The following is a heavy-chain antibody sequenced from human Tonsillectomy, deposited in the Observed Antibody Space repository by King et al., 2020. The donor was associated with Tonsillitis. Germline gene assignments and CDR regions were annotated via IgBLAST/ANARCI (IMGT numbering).Heavy chain of an antibody. CDR3: ARLVIRGESNAGGDY. CDR1: GYTFTNYA. CDR2: MNPNSGNT. J-gene: IGHJ4*02. V-gene: IGHV1-8*02. D-gene: IGHD3-10*01. Sequence: QLVQSGAEVKKPGASVKVSCRASGYTFTNYAINWVRQASGQGLEWMGWMNPNSGNTDYAQKFQGRVTMTRDTSINTAYMEVSSLRSEDTAVYYCARLVIRGESNAGGDYWGQGTMVTVSS.